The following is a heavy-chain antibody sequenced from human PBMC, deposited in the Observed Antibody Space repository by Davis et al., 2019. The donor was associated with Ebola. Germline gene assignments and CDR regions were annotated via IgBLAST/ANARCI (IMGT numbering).Heavy chain of an antibody. Sequence: PGGSLRLSCAASGFTFSSYGMHWVRQAPGKGLEWVAVIWYDGSNKYYADSVKGRFTISRDNSKNTRYLQMNSLRAEDTAVYYCARDTTYYDFWSGFWFDPWGQGTLVTVSS. CDR2: IWYDGSNK. D-gene: IGHD3-3*01. J-gene: IGHJ5*02. V-gene: IGHV3-33*01. CDR3: ARDTTYYDFWSGFWFDP. CDR1: GFTFSSYG.